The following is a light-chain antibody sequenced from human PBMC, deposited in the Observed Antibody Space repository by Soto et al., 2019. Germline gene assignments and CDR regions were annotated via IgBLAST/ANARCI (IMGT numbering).Light chain of an antibody. J-gene: IGLJ1*01. CDR2: RNN. CDR3: AAWDDSLSGRV. Sequence: QSVLTQPPSASGTPGQRVTISCSGSSSNIGSNYVYWYQQLPGTAPKLLIYRNNQRPSGVPDRFSGSKSGTSASLAISGLRPEDEADYCCAAWDDSLSGRVFGTGTKLTVL. V-gene: IGLV1-47*01. CDR1: SSNIGSNY.